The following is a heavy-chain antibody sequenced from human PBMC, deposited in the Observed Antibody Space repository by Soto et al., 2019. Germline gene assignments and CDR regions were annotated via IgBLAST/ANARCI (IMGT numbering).Heavy chain of an antibody. V-gene: IGHV3-33*01. J-gene: IGHJ4*02. CDR2: IWYDGSNK. CDR3: RTQWLD. Sequence: QVQLVESGGGVVQPGRSLRLSCAASGFTFSSYGMHWVRQAPGKGLEWVAVIWYDGSNKYYADSVKGRFTISRDNSKNTLYLQMTNLKTEDTAVYYCRTQWLDWGQGTLVTVSS. D-gene: IGHD6-19*01. CDR1: GFTFSSYG.